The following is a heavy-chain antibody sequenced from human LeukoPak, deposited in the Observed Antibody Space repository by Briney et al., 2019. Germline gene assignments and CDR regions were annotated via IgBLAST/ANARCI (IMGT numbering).Heavy chain of an antibody. D-gene: IGHD3-10*01. CDR3: ARDPRNYGSGSYSDY. J-gene: IGHJ4*02. CDR2: LNSDGSST. V-gene: IGHV3-74*01. Sequence: GGSLRLSCAASGFTFSSQWMHWVRQATWKRLVWVSRLNSDGSSTNYADSVKGRFTISRDNAKNTLYLQMNNLRVEDTAVYYCARDPRNYGSGSYSDYWGQGTLVTVSS. CDR1: GFTFSSQW.